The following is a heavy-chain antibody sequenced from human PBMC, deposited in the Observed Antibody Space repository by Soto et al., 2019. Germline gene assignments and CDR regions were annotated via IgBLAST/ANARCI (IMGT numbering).Heavy chain of an antibody. CDR1: GGTFRGYS. J-gene: IGHJ6*02. CDR2: IIPIFGTA. CDR3: ARDRPPGGMDV. V-gene: IGHV1-69*13. Sequence: GAPVKVSCKASGGTFRGYSINWVGQAPGQGLEWMGGIIPIFGTANYAQKFQGRVTITADESTSTAYMELSSLRSEDTAVYYCARDRPPGGMDVWGQGTTVTVSS.